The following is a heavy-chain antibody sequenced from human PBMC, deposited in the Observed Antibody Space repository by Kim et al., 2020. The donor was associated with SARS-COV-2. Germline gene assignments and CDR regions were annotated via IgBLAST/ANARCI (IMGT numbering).Heavy chain of an antibody. Sequence: NPSLMSRLTISVDTSKNQFYLKLNSVTAADTAVYYCARRQWYGESLLFDYWGQGILVTVSS. CDR3: ARRQWYGESLLFDY. V-gene: IGHV4-39*01. J-gene: IGHJ4*02. D-gene: IGHD3-10*01.